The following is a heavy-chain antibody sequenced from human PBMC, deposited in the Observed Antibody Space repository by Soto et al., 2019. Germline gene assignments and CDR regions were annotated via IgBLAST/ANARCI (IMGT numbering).Heavy chain of an antibody. CDR3: AREEEGEVHDY. V-gene: IGHV3-30*04. CDR1: GFTLSSHA. J-gene: IGHJ4*02. D-gene: IGHD3-16*01. CDR2: ILYDGSTK. Sequence: QVKLVESGGGVVQPGRSLRLSCEASGFTLSSHAMHWVRQSPGKGLEWVAIILYDGSTKYYADSVKGRFTISRDSSKNTLYLQMNSLRPEDTAIYYCAREEEGEVHDYWGQGTLVIVSS.